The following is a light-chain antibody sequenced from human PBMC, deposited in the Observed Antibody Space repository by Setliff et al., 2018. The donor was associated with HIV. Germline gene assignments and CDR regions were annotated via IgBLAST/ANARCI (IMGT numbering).Light chain of an antibody. J-gene: IGLJ1*01. V-gene: IGLV2-18*02. Sequence: QSALIQPPSVSGSPGQSVTISCTETSTDVGSYDYVSWCQRHPGTVPRPMIYNVNTRPSGVPDRFSGSKSSNTASMTFAGLQAEDEADYLCCSYTSTSTPVFGTGTKVTVL. CDR3: CSYTSTSTPV. CDR1: STDVGSYDY. CDR2: NVN.